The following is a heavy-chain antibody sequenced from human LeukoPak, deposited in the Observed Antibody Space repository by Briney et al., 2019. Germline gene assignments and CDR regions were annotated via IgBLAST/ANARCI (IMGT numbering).Heavy chain of an antibody. D-gene: IGHD6-25*01. CDR2: IGIPGDT. Sequence: GGSLRLSCAASGFTFSGYDMHWLRQPAGKGLEWVSGIGIPGDTYYPGSVKGRFTISRENAKNSLYLQMNSLRAGDTAVYFCARAHVAAGLAFDIWGQGTMVTVSS. CDR3: ARAHVAAGLAFDI. V-gene: IGHV3-13*01. CDR1: GFTFSGYD. J-gene: IGHJ3*02.